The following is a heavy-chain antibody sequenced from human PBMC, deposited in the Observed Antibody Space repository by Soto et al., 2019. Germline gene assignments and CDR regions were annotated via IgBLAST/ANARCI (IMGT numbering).Heavy chain of an antibody. V-gene: IGHV4-59*01. CDR1: GGSISSYY. CDR2: IYYSGST. D-gene: IGHD3-22*01. CDR3: ARGSSGYYDSSGYYFQH. J-gene: IGHJ1*01. Sequence: SETLSLTCTVSGGSISSYYWSWIRQPPGKGLEWIGYIYYSGSTNYNPSLKSRVTISVDTSKNQFSLKLSSVTAADTAVYYCARGSSGYYDSSGYYFQHWGQGTLVTVSS.